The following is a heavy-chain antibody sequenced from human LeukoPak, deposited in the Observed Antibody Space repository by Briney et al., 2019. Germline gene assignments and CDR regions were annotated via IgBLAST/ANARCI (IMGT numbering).Heavy chain of an antibody. Sequence: PSETLSLTCTVSGYSISSDYYWGWIRQPPGRGLEWIGTIYHSGSTYYNPSLKSRVTISVDTSKNQFSLKLSSVTAADTAVYYCARGYSGYENFDYWGQGTLVTVSS. J-gene: IGHJ4*02. CDR1: GYSISSDYY. V-gene: IGHV4-38-2*02. CDR3: ARGYSGYENFDY. D-gene: IGHD5-12*01. CDR2: IYHSGST.